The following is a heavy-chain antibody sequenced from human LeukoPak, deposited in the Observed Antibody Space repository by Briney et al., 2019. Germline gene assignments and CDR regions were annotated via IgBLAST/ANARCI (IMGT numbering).Heavy chain of an antibody. CDR3: ARDRDYYMDV. CDR1: GYTFTGYY. D-gene: IGHD3-10*01. V-gene: IGHV1-18*04. CDR2: ISAYNGNT. J-gene: IGHJ6*03. Sequence: ASVKVSCKASGYTFTGYYMHWVRQAPGQGLEWMGWISAYNGNTNYAQKLQGRVTMTTDTSTSTAYMELRSLRSDDTAVYYCARDRDYYMDVWGKGTTVTISS.